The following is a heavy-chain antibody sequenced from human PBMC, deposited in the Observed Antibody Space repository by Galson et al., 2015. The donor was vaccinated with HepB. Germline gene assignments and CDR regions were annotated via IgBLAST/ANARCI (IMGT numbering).Heavy chain of an antibody. D-gene: IGHD6-13*01. V-gene: IGHV1-18*01. CDR2: VSGYDGNT. Sequence: QSGAEVKKPGASVKVSCKASGYTFTTYALSWVRQAPGQGLEWMGWVSGYDGNTNYGQKFQGRATMTTDTSTTTAYMELRSLRFDDTAVYYCARLGPAAGFLEYWGQGTLVTVS. J-gene: IGHJ4*02. CDR3: ARLGPAAGFLEY. CDR1: GYTFTTYA.